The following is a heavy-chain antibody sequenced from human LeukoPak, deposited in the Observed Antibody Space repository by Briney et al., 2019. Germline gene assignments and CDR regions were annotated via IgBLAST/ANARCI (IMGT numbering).Heavy chain of an antibody. V-gene: IGHV3-49*04. CDR3: AKVTMVRGVSWFDP. D-gene: IGHD3-10*01. Sequence: GGSLRLSCAASGFTFGDYGMTWVRQAPGKGLEWVSFIRSNAYGGTREYAASVKGRFTISRDDSKSIAYLQMDSLKIEDTALYYCAKVTMVRGVSWFDPWGQGTLVTVSS. J-gene: IGHJ5*02. CDR1: GFTFGDYG. CDR2: IRSNAYGGTR.